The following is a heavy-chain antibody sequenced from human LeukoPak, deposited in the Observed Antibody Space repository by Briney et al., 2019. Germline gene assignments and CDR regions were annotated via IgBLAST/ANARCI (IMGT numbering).Heavy chain of an antibody. Sequence: PSETLSLTCTVSGGSISSGSYYWGWIRQPPGKGLEWIGSIYYSGSTYYNPSLKSRVTISVDTSKNQFSLRLSSVTAADTAVYYCARGKSNSRPYYSYYYYGMDVWGQGTTVTVSS. CDR3: ARGKSNSRPYYSYYYYGMDV. J-gene: IGHJ6*02. CDR1: GGSISSGSYY. CDR2: IYYSGST. D-gene: IGHD4-4*01. V-gene: IGHV4-39*01.